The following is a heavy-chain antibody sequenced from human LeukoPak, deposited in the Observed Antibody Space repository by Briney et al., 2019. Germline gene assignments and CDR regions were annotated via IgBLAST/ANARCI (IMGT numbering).Heavy chain of an antibody. CDR3: ARGSSSSNAFDI. J-gene: IGHJ3*02. Sequence: SVKVSCKASGGTFSSYAISWVRQAPGQGLEWMGGIIPIFGTANYAQKFQGRVTITADGSTSTAYMELSSLRSEDTAVYYCARGSSSSNAFDIWGQGTMVTVSS. CDR1: GGTFSSYA. V-gene: IGHV1-69*13. CDR2: IIPIFGTA. D-gene: IGHD6-6*01.